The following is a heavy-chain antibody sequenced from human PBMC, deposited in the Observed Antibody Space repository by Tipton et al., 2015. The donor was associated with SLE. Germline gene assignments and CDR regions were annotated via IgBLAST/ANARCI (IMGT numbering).Heavy chain of an antibody. CDR3: ARVSRDILTGYSYFAS. CDR2: INGNSGDT. CDR1: GFSVTGYY. J-gene: IGHJ4*02. V-gene: IGHV1-2*02. Sequence: QVQLVQSGAEVRKPGASVRVSCKASGFSVTGYYMHWVRQAPGQGLEWMGWINGNSGDTKYAQRFQGRVTMTRDTSINTAYMDLYRLTSDDTAVYYCARVSRDILTGYSYFASWGQGTLVIVSS. D-gene: IGHD3-9*01.